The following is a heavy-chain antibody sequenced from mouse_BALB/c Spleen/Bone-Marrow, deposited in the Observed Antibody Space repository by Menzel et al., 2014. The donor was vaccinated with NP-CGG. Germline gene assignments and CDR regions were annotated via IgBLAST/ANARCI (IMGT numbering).Heavy chain of an antibody. Sequence: EVKLMESGPELVKPGASVKMSCKASGYTFTSYVMHWVKQKPGQGLEWIGYINPYNDGTKYNEKFKGKATLTSDKSSSTAYMELSSLTSEDSAVYYRARSLYGYDWYFDVWGAGTTVTVSS. CDR2: INPYNDGT. CDR1: GYTFTSYV. V-gene: IGHV1-14*01. CDR3: ARSLYGYDWYFDV. D-gene: IGHD2-2*01. J-gene: IGHJ1*01.